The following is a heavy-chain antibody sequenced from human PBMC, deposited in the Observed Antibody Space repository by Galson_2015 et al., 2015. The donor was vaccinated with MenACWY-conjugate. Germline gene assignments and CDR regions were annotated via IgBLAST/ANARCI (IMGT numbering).Heavy chain of an antibody. CDR2: ISPGSGRI. CDR3: AWGRNPAVNSMYLDY. D-gene: IGHD7-27*01. Sequence: SLRLSCAASGITFGRCGMNWVRQAPGKGLEWISYISPGSGRIYYADSAKGRFTISRDDAKSSLFLQIVSLRDEDTAVYYCAWGRNPAVNSMYLDYWGQGTLVTVSS. J-gene: IGHJ4*02. CDR1: GITFGRCG. V-gene: IGHV3-48*02.